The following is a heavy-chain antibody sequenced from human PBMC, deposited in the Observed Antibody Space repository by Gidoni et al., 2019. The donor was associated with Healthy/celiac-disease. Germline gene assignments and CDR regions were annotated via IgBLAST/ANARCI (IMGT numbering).Heavy chain of an antibody. D-gene: IGHD6-6*01. V-gene: IGHV3-53*02. J-gene: IGHJ6*02. CDR2: IYSGGST. Sequence: EVQLVETGGGLIQPGGSLSLSCAASGFTVRSNYMSWVRQAPGKGLEWVSVIYSGGSTYYADSVKGRFTISRDNSKNTLYLQMNSLRAEDTAVYYCARDRSDPSGYYYYGMDVWGQGTTVTVSS. CDR3: ARDRSDPSGYYYYGMDV. CDR1: GFTVRSNY.